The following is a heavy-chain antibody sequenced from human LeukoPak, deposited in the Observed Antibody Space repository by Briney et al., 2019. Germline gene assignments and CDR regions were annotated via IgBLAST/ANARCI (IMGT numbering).Heavy chain of an antibody. D-gene: IGHD3-22*01. CDR2: INSDGSST. Sequence: GGSLRLSCAASGFTFSSYWMHWVRQAPGKGLVWVLRINSDGSSTSYADSGKGRFTISRDNAKNTLYLQMNSLRAEDTAVYYCARELTMIPGHWGQGTLVTVSS. CDR1: GFTFSSYW. J-gene: IGHJ4*02. CDR3: ARELTMIPGH. V-gene: IGHV3-74*01.